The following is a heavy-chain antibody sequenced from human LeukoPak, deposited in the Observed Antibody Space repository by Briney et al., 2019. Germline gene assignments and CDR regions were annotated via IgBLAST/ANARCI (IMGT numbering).Heavy chain of an antibody. D-gene: IGHD6-19*01. Sequence: SETLSLTCAVSVYSISRGYFWGWLRQPPGKGREWIGSNYHSWSTYYNPSLKSRVTIPVDTSKNQCSLKLSSVTAADTAVYYCARVVAVAGIGYWGQGTLVTVSS. CDR3: ARVVAVAGIGY. V-gene: IGHV4-38-2*01. J-gene: IGHJ4*02. CDR1: VYSISRGYF. CDR2: NYHSWST.